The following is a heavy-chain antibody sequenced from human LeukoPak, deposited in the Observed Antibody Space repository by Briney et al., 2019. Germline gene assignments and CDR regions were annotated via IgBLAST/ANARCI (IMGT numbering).Heavy chain of an antibody. D-gene: IGHD6-13*01. CDR1: GGSISGYY. CDR3: ARAAGAAGGQYFDY. CDR2: IYTNGDT. V-gene: IGHV4-4*07. J-gene: IGHJ4*02. Sequence: SETLSLTCTVSGGSISGYYWSWIRQPAGQGLEWIGRIYTNGDTKFNPSLKSRVTMSVDTSKNQLSLKLRPVTAADTAVYYCARAAGAAGGQYFDYWGQGALVTVSS.